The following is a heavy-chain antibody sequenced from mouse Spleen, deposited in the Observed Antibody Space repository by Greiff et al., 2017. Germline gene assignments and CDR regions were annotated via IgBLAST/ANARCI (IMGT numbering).Heavy chain of an antibody. D-gene: IGHD2-4*01. CDR2: ISYSGST. CDR1: GDSITSGY. V-gene: IGHV3-8*02. CDR3: ARRDDYFHYFDY. Sequence: DVKLVESGPSLVKPSQTLSLTCSVTGDSITSGYWNWIRKFPGNKLEYMGYISYSGSTYYNPSLKSRISITRDTSKNQYYLQLNSVTTEDTATYYCARRDDYFHYFDYWGQGTTLTVSS. J-gene: IGHJ2*01.